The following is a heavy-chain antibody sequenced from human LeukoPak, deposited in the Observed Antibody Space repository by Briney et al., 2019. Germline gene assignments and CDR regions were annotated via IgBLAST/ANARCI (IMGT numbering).Heavy chain of an antibody. CDR1: GFTFSSYA. Sequence: GGSLRLSCAASGFTFSSYAMHWVRQAPGKGLEWVAVISYDGSNKYYADSVKGRFTISRENSKNTLYLQMNSLRAEDTAVYYCARGGGLVSGGGRQWLRPKIRPLDYWGQGTLVTVSS. V-gene: IGHV3-30*04. J-gene: IGHJ4*02. D-gene: IGHD5-12*01. CDR2: ISYDGSNK. CDR3: ARGGGLVSGGGRQWLRPKIRPLDY.